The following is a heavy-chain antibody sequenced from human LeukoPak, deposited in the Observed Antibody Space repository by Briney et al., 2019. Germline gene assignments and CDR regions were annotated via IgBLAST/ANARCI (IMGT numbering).Heavy chain of an antibody. Sequence: GGSLRLSCAASGFTFSNAWMSWVRQAPGKGLEWVSAISGSGGSTYYADSVKGRFTISRDNAKNSLYLQMNSLRAEDTAVYYCARDQANYFDSSGFSTYWGQGTLVTVAS. V-gene: IGHV3-21*06. CDR1: GFTFSNAW. CDR2: ISGSGGST. CDR3: ARDQANYFDSSGFSTY. D-gene: IGHD3-22*01. J-gene: IGHJ4*02.